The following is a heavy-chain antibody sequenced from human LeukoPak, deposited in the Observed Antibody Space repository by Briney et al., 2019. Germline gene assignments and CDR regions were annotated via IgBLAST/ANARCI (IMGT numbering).Heavy chain of an antibody. CDR3: ARGQTGSVSPDFDY. D-gene: IGHD3-9*01. V-gene: IGHV4-59*01. CDR1: GGSISSYY. CDR2: IYYSGST. Sequence: SETLSLTCTVSGGSISSYYWSWIRQPPGKGLEWIGYIYYSGSTNYNPSLKSRVTISVDTSKNQFSLKLSSVTAADTAVYYCARGQTGSVSPDFDYWGHGTLVTVSS. J-gene: IGHJ4*01.